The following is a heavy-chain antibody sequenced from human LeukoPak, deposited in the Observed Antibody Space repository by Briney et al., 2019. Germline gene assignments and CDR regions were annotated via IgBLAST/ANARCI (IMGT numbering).Heavy chain of an antibody. CDR2: ISSSGGTI. CDR1: GFTFSDYY. CDR3: ARDRATVANDY. D-gene: IGHD4-17*01. Sequence: GGSLRLSCAASGFTFSDYYMSWIRQAPGKGLEWVSYISSSGGTIYYADSVKGRFTISRDNAKNSLYLQMNSLRAEDTAVYYCARDRATVANDYWGQGTLVTVSS. V-gene: IGHV3-11*01. J-gene: IGHJ4*02.